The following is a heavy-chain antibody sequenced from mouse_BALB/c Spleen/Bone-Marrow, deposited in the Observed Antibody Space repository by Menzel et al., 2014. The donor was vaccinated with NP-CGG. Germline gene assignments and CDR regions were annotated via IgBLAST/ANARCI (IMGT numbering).Heavy chain of an antibody. Sequence: VQLQQPGGGLVKPGGSLKLSCAASGFTFSDYYMYWVRQTPEKRQEWVATISDGGNYTYYPDSVKGRFTISRDNAKNNLYLQMSSLKSEDTAMYYCAGTWEAMDYWGQGTSVTVSS. CDR1: GFTFSDYY. CDR3: AGTWEAMDY. J-gene: IGHJ4*01. V-gene: IGHV5-4*02. D-gene: IGHD3-3*01. CDR2: ISDGGNYT.